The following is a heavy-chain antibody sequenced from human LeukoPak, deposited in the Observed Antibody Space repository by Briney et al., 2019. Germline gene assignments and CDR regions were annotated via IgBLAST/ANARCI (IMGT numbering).Heavy chain of an antibody. CDR3: ARVVVAATGWFDP. Sequence: PGGSLRLSCAASGFTFSSYWMHWVRQAPGKGLVWVSHINSDGSSTSYADSVKGRFTISRDNAKNSLYLQMNSLRAEDTAVYYCARVVVAATGWFDPWAREPWSPSPQ. V-gene: IGHV3-74*01. CDR1: GFTFSSYW. CDR2: INSDGSST. J-gene: IGHJ5*02. D-gene: IGHD2-15*01.